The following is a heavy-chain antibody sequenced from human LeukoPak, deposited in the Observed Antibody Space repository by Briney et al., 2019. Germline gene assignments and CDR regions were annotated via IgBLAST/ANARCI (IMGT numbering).Heavy chain of an antibody. Sequence: PSETLSLTCTVSGGSIRSSYYYWGWIRQPPGKGLEWIGSIYDSGSTYYNPSLKSRVTISVDTSKNQFSLKLSSVTAADTAVYYCASWGGPWAYYYDSSGSIDDYWGQGTLVTVSS. D-gene: IGHD3-22*01. V-gene: IGHV4-39*01. CDR3: ASWGGPWAYYYDSSGSIDDY. J-gene: IGHJ4*02. CDR1: GGSIRSSYYY. CDR2: IYDSGST.